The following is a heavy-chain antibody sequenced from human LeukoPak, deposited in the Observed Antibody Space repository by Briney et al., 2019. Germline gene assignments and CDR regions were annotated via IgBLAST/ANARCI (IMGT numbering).Heavy chain of an antibody. CDR1: GFTFTSYA. V-gene: IGHV3-30*18. D-gene: IGHD4-23*01. CDR2: ISYDGSNK. Sequence: GGSLRLSCAASGFTFTSYAMSWVRQAPGKGLEWVAVISYDGSNKYYADSVKGRFTISRDNSKNTLYLQMNSLRAEDTAVYYCAKDLCSTVVTPLCWYFDLWGRGTLVTVSS. CDR3: AKDLCSTVVTPLCWYFDL. J-gene: IGHJ2*01.